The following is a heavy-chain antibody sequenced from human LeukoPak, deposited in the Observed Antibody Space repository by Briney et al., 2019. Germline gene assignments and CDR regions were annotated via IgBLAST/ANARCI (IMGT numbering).Heavy chain of an antibody. J-gene: IGHJ4*02. CDR2: IYYSGST. D-gene: IGHD3-3*01. V-gene: IGHV4-39*01. CDR3: ASEAFLRFLHHYFDY. Sequence: NPSETLSLTCTVSGGSISSSSYYWGWIRQPPGKGLEWIGSIYYSGSTYYNPSLKSRVTISVDTSKNQFSLKLSSVTAADTAVYYCASEAFLRFLHHYFDYWGQGTLVTVSS. CDR1: GGSISSSSYY.